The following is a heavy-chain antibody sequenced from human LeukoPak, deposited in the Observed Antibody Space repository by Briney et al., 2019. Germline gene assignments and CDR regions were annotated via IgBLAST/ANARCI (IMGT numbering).Heavy chain of an antibody. CDR2: ISYSGST. CDR3: ARPLPDYYDILTPGKSFDS. CDR1: GGSFSNTNYY. D-gene: IGHD3-9*01. J-gene: IGHJ4*02. Sequence: SETLSLTCTVSGGSFSNTNYYWAWIRQPPGKGLEWIGSISYSGSTYYNPSLKSRVTISVDTSKNQFSLRLTSVTAADTAMYYYARPLPDYYDILTPGKSFDSWGQGTLVTVSS. V-gene: IGHV4-39*07.